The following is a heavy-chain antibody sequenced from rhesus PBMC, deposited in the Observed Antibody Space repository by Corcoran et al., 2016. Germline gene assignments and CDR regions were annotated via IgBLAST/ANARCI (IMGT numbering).Heavy chain of an antibody. CDR1: GYSISSNY. V-gene: IGHV4-147*01. J-gene: IGHJ4*01. CDR2: IYGSRGST. CDR3: ASHGSSYRYFDY. D-gene: IGHD4-29*01. Sequence: QVQLQESGPGLVKPSETLSLTCAVSGYSISSNYWSWIRQPPGKGLEGIGCIYGSRGSTNYNPYLKSRVTITTETSKNQFTLKLRSVTAADTAVYYCASHGSSYRYFDYWGQGVLVTVSS.